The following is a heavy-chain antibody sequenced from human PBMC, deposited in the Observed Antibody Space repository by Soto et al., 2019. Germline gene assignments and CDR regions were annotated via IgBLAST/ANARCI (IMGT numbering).Heavy chain of an antibody. V-gene: IGHV4-59*08. CDR3: ARHISSGTNIAAIRSFDP. Sequence: QVQLQESGPGLVKPSETLSLTCTVSGGSINSYYWSWIRQPPGKGLEWIGYIYYSGSTNYNPSLKSRMTISADTSKNQFSLKLSSVTAADTAVYYCARHISSGTNIAAIRSFDPWGQGTLVTVSS. CDR2: IYYSGST. J-gene: IGHJ5*02. D-gene: IGHD1-7*01. CDR1: GGSINSYY.